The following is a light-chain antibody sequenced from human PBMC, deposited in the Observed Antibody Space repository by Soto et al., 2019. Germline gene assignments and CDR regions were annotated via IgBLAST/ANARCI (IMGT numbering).Light chain of an antibody. Sequence: DIQMTQSPSSLSASVGDRVTITCRASQDINNYLAWYQQKPGKVPKLLIYAASTFQSGVPSRFGGSGSVTDFTLTITSLQPEDVATYYWQRYNSAPWTFGQGTNVEIK. CDR3: QRYNSAPWT. CDR2: AAS. V-gene: IGKV1-27*01. CDR1: QDINNY. J-gene: IGKJ1*01.